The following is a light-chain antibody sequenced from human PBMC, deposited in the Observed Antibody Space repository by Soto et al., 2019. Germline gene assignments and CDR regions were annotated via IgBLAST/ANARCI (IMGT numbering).Light chain of an antibody. J-gene: IGKJ1*01. V-gene: IGKV1-5*03. CDR2: KAS. CDR1: QSIRSW. CDR3: QQYNSYSRT. Sequence: DIQTTQSPSTLSASVGDRVTITCRASQSIRSWLAWYQQRPGKAPKLLIYKASSLESGVPSRFSGSGSGTEFTLTISSLQPDDFATYYCQQYNSYSRTFGQGTKVDIK.